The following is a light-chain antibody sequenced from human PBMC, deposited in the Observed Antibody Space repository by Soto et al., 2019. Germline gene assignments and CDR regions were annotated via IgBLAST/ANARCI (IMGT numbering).Light chain of an antibody. Sequence: AIQMTQSPSSLSASVGDRVTITCRASQGIRKHLGWYQQKPGKAPKVLINAASSLQSGVPSRFSGSGSGTDFTLTISSLQHEDFATYYCLQDYNSPQTFGQGTKVEIK. CDR1: QGIRKH. CDR2: AAS. CDR3: LQDYNSPQT. V-gene: IGKV1-6*01. J-gene: IGKJ1*01.